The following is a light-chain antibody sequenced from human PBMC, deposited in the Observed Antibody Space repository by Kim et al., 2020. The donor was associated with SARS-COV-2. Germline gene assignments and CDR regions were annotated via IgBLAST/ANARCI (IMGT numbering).Light chain of an antibody. J-gene: IGKJ4*01. CDR3: QQSYSSPLT. CDR2: ATS. V-gene: IGKV1-39*01. Sequence: ATVRDRVNHACRGRQSISRFLNWDQQRPRKAPKLLISATSSWQNGGPSRFNGSGSGADFTLNITNLQPEDCATFYCQQSYSSPLTFGGGTKVDIK. CDR1: QSISRF.